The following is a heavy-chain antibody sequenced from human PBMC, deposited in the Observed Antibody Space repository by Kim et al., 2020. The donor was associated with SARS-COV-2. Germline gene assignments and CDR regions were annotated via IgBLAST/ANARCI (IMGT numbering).Heavy chain of an antibody. CDR3: ARGHFDY. Sequence: SSSIMHYADSVKSRSTICRDKAKNPLYLQMNSLRDEETAVYYWARGHFDYWGQGTLVTVSS. V-gene: IGHV3-48*02. CDR2: SSSIM. J-gene: IGHJ4*02.